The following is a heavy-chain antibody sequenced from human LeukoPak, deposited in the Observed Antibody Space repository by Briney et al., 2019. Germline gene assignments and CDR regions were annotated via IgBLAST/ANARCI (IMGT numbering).Heavy chain of an antibody. J-gene: IGHJ4*02. V-gene: IGHV3-9*03. Sequence: GGSLRLSCAASGFTFDDYAMHWVRQAPGKGLEWVSGISWNSGSIGYVDSVKGRFTISRDNAKNSLYLQMNSLRAEDMALYYCAKGYCSSTSCYAGSLDYWGQGTLVTVSS. D-gene: IGHD2-2*01. CDR3: AKGYCSSTSCYAGSLDY. CDR2: ISWNSGSI. CDR1: GFTFDDYA.